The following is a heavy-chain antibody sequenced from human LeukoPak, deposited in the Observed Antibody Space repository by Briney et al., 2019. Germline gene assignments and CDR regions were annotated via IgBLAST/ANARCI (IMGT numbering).Heavy chain of an antibody. V-gene: IGHV3-33*01. J-gene: IGHJ3*02. CDR3: ARVIVVGATGI. CDR1: GFTFRSYG. D-gene: IGHD1-26*01. Sequence: GGSLRLSCVASGFTFRSYGMHWVRQAPGKGLEWVAVIWYDGSNKYYTDSVKGRFTISRDNAKNSLYLQMNSLRAEDTAVYYCARVIVVGATGIWGQGTMVTVSS. CDR2: IWYDGSNK.